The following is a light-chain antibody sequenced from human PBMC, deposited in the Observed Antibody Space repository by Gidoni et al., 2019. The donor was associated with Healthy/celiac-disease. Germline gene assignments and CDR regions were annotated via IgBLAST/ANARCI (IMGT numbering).Light chain of an antibody. Sequence: SALTQPASVYGSPGRAITISCTGTIGDVGSYNLVSWYQQHPGKAPKLMIYEGSKRPSGVSNRFSGSKSGNTASLTISWLQAEDESDYYCCSYAGSNTYVFGTGTKVTVL. CDR3: CSYAGSNTYV. CDR1: IGDVGSYNL. J-gene: IGLJ1*01. CDR2: EGS. V-gene: IGLV2-23*01.